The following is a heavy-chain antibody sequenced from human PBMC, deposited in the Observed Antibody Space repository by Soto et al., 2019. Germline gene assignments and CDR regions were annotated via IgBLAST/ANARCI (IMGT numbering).Heavy chain of an antibody. Sequence: QVQLVQSGAEVKKPGSSVRVSCKASGGTLNSYTISWVRQAPGQGLEWMGGLIPVFGTTDYAQKFQARVTITADQSTGPAYLALFSLRSEDTAIYYCSISNSYGRGDFWGQGTLVTVSS. J-gene: IGHJ4*02. CDR3: SISNSYGRGDF. CDR1: GGTLNSYT. V-gene: IGHV1-69*01. CDR2: LIPVFGTT. D-gene: IGHD1-1*01.